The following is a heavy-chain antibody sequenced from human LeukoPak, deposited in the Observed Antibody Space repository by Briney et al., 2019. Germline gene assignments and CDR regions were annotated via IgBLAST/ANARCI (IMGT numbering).Heavy chain of an antibody. CDR3: ASRVYYYDSRGNWFDP. V-gene: IGHV4-39*01. Sequence: SETLSLTCAVSGASISGSGYYLGWIRQPPGKGLEWIGNIYYTGSTYYNASLQSRVTISIDTSKNQFSLRLNSVTAADTAMYYCASRVYYYDSRGNWFDPWGQGTLVTVSS. J-gene: IGHJ5*02. CDR1: GASISGSGYY. CDR2: IYYTGST. D-gene: IGHD3-22*01.